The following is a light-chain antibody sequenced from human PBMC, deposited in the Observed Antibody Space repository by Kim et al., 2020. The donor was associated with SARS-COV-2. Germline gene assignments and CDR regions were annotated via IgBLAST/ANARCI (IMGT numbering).Light chain of an antibody. CDR3: QSYDINNVI. CDR1: SGNIADNY. V-gene: IGLV6-57*04. Sequence: NFMLTQPHSVSESPGNTVTISCTRTSGNIADNYVQWYQQRPGSAPTIVIYEDTERPSGVPDRFSGSIDTSSSSASLTISGLKTEDEADYYCQSYDINNVIFGGGTQLTGL. CDR2: EDT. J-gene: IGLJ2*01.